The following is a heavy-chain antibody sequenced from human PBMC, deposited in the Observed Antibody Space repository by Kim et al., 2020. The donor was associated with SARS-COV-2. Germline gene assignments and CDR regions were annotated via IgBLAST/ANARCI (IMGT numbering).Heavy chain of an antibody. Sequence: ASVKVYCKASGYTFTSYGISWVRQAPGQGLEWMGWISAYNGNTNYAQKLQGRVTMTTDTSTSTAYMELRSLRSDDTAVYYCARGGRVYYYGSGSYFHWFDPWGQGTLVTVSS. CDR2: ISAYNGNT. V-gene: IGHV1-18*01. J-gene: IGHJ5*02. CDR1: GYTFTSYG. CDR3: ARGGRVYYYGSGSYFHWFDP. D-gene: IGHD3-10*01.